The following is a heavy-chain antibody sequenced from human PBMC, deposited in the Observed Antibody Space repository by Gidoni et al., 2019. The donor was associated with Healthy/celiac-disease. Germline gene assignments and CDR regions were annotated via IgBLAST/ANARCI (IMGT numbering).Heavy chain of an antibody. D-gene: IGHD6-13*01. CDR1: GYRFTSYW. CDR2: IYPGDSDT. V-gene: IGHV5-51*01. CDR3: ARQVGVGQQLHGFWPYYYYYMDV. J-gene: IGHJ6*03. Sequence: EVQLVQSGAEVKKHGESLKISCKGSGYRFTSYWIGWVRQMPGKGLEWMGIIYPGDSDTRYSPSFQGQVTISADKSISTAYLQWSSLKASDTAMYYCARQVGVGQQLHGFWPYYYYYMDVWGKGTTVTVSS.